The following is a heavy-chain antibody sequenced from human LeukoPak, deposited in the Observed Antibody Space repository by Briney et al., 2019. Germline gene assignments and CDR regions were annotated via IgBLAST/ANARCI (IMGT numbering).Heavy chain of an antibody. Sequence: SETLSLTCAVYGGSFSGYYWSWIRQPPGKGLEWIGEINHSGSTNYNPSLKSRVTISVDTSKNQFSLKLSSVTAADTAVYYCARGRGHSYGYYYYYYMDVWGKGTTVTVSS. CDR3: ARGRGHSYGYYYYYYMDV. CDR1: GGSFSGYY. V-gene: IGHV4-34*01. CDR2: INHSGST. J-gene: IGHJ6*03. D-gene: IGHD5-18*01.